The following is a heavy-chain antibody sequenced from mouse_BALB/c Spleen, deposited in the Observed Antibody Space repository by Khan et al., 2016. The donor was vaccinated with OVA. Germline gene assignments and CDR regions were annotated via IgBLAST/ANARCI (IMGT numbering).Heavy chain of an antibody. CDR3: ARRGYDYGRGALFAY. V-gene: IGHV2-2*03. D-gene: IGHD2-4*01. Sequence: VELVESGPGLVQPSQSLSITWTVSGFSLNNYSVHWVRQSPGKGLEWLGVIWSAGSTDYNAAFISRLTISKDNSRSQVFFKMNSLQSNDTAIYYCARRGYDYGRGALFAYWGQGTLVTVSA. CDR1: GFSLNNYS. J-gene: IGHJ3*01. CDR2: IWSAGST.